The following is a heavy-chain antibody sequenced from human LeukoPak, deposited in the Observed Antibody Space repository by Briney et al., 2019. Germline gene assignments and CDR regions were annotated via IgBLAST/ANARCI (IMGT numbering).Heavy chain of an antibody. D-gene: IGHD3-22*01. CDR1: GFTFSSYW. Sequence: GSLRLSCAASGFTFSSYWMHWVRQAPGKGLVWVSRINSDGSSTSYADSVKGRFTISRDNAKNTLYLQMNSLRAEDTAVYYCARVRYYYDSSGLIDYWGQGTLVTVSS. V-gene: IGHV3-74*01. J-gene: IGHJ4*02. CDR3: ARVRYYYDSSGLIDY. CDR2: INSDGSST.